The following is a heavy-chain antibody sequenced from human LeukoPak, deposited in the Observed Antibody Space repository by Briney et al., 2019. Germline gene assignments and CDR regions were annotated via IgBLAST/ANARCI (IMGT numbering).Heavy chain of an antibody. D-gene: IGHD3-3*01. J-gene: IGHJ4*02. CDR2: ISSSSSYI. Sequence: GGSLRLSCAASGFTFSSYSMNWVRQAPGEGLEWVSSISSSSSYIYYADSVKGRFTISRDNAKNSLYLQMNSLRAEDTAVYYCALYYDFWSGYTTDCWGQGTLVTVSS. CDR3: ALYYDFWSGYTTDC. CDR1: GFTFSSYS. V-gene: IGHV3-21*01.